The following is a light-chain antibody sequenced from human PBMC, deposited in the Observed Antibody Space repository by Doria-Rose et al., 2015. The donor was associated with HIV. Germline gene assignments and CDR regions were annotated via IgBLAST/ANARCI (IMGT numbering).Light chain of an antibody. V-gene: IGKV3-20*01. CDR3: HQYGTSWT. CDR1: QSFSSTY. CDR2: DGS. Sequence: TQSPGTLSLSPGVRATLSCRASQSFSSTYLAWYQQTPGQAPSLLIYDGSTRATGIPDRFSASGPGTDFTLTINRLEPEDFALYYCHQYGTSWTFGQGTKVEI. J-gene: IGKJ1*01.